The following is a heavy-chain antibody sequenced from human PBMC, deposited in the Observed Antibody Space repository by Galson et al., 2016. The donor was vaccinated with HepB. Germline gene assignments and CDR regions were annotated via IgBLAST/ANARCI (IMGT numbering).Heavy chain of an antibody. CDR1: GSNLTELS. J-gene: IGHJ4*02. Sequence: SVKVSCKVSGSNLTELSIHWVRQPPGKGLEWMGGFDPDESETIYAPNFQGRVTMTEDTSTDTAYLELSSLRAEDTAVYYCATDRVAYYDDGGYYSLLDYWGQGTLVTVSS. CDR3: ATDRVAYYDDGGYYSLLDY. CDR2: FDPDESET. V-gene: IGHV1-24*01. D-gene: IGHD3-22*01.